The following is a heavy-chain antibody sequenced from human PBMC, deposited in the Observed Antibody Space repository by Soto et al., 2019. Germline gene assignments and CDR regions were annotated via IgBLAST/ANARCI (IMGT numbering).Heavy chain of an antibody. V-gene: IGHV4-34*01. CDR3: ARKGNYYGSGSRKAPFDY. J-gene: IGHJ4*02. Sequence: PSETLSLTCAVYGGSFSGSYWSWIRQPPGKGLEWIGEINHSGSTNYNPSLKSRVTISVDTSKNQFSLKLSSVTAADTAVYYCARKGNYYGSGSRKAPFDYWGQGTLVTV. CDR1: GGSFSGSY. CDR2: INHSGST. D-gene: IGHD3-10*01.